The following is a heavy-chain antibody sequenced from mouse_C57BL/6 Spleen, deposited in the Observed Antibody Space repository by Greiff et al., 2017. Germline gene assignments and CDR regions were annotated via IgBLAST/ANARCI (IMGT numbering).Heavy chain of an antibody. D-gene: IGHD1-2*01. V-gene: IGHV5-9-1*02. CDR1: GFTFSSYA. CDR2: ISSGCDYI. CDR3: TFSYGRCAMDY. Sequence: DVQLVESGEGLVKPGGSLKLSCAASGFTFSSYAMSWVRQTPEQRLEWVAYISSGCDYIYYADTVKGRFTISRDKSRNTLYLRMSSLKSEDTAMYYCTFSYGRCAMDYWGQGTSVTGSS. J-gene: IGHJ4*01.